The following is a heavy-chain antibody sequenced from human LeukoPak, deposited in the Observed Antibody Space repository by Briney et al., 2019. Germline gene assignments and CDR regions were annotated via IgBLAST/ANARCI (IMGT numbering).Heavy chain of an antibody. V-gene: IGHV4-31*03. CDR2: IYYSGST. CDR3: ARVYSSGWYYWFDP. Sequence: PSETLSLTCTVSGGSISSGSYYWSWIRQHPGKGLEWIGYIYYSGSTYYNPSLKSRVTISVDTSKNQFSLKLSSVTAADTAVYYCARVYSSGWYYWFDPWGQGTLVTVSS. J-gene: IGHJ5*02. D-gene: IGHD6-19*01. CDR1: GGSISSGSYY.